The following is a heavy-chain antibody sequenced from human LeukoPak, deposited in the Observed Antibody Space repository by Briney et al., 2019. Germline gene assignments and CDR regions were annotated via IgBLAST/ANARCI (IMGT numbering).Heavy chain of an antibody. D-gene: IGHD6-19*01. CDR1: GYSISSGYY. V-gene: IGHV4-38-2*01. Sequence: KSSETLSLTCAVSGYSISSGYYWGWIRQPPGKGLEWIGIIYHSGSTYYNPSLKSRVTISVDTSKNQFSLKLSSVTAADTAVYYCAAAVAGKLDYWGQGTLVTVSS. J-gene: IGHJ4*02. CDR2: IYHSGST. CDR3: AAAVAGKLDY.